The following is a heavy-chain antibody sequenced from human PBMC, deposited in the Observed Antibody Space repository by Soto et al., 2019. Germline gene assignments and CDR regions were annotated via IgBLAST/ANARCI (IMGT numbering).Heavy chain of an antibody. Sequence: QVQLQESGPGLVKPSQTLSLTCTVSGGSISSGGYYWSWIRQHPGKGLEWIGYIYYSGSTYYNPSRKSRVTISVDTSKNQFSLKLSSVTAADTAVYYCARETCKGSGGSCYSKVFDYWGQGTLVTVSS. V-gene: IGHV4-31*03. J-gene: IGHJ4*02. D-gene: IGHD2-15*01. CDR2: IYYSGST. CDR1: GGSISSGGYY. CDR3: ARETCKGSGGSCYSKVFDY.